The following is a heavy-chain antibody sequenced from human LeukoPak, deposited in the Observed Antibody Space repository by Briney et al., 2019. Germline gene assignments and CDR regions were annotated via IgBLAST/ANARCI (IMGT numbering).Heavy chain of an antibody. Sequence: SETLSLTCAVYGGSFSGYYWSWIRQPPGKGLEWIGEINHSGSTNYNPSLKSRVTISVDTSKNQFSLKLSSVTAADTAVYYCARAGRWEGRPHAFDIWGQGTMVTVSS. CDR3: ARAGRWEGRPHAFDI. CDR2: INHSGST. D-gene: IGHD1-26*01. CDR1: GGSFSGYY. V-gene: IGHV4-34*01. J-gene: IGHJ3*02.